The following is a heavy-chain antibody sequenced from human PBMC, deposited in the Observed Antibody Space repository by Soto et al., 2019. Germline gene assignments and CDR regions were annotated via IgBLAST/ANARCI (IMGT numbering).Heavy chain of an antibody. V-gene: IGHV1-18*01. CDR2: ISAYNGNT. CDR3: ARNILGSIAARPNDY. J-gene: IGHJ4*02. Sequence: ASVKVSCKASGYTFTSYGISWVRQAPGQGLEWMGWISAYNGNTTYAQKLQGRVTMTTDTSTSTAYMELRSLRSDDTAVYYCARNILGSIAARPNDYWGQGTLVTVSS. D-gene: IGHD6-6*01. CDR1: GYTFTSYG.